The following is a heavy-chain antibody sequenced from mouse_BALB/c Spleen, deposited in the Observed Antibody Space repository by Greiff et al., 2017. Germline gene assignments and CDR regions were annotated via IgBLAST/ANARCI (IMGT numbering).Heavy chain of an antibody. V-gene: IGHV5-6-3*01. Sequence: EVMLVESGGGLVQPGGSLKLSCAASGFTFSSYGMSWVRQTPDKRLELVATINSNGGSTYYPDSVKGRFTISRDNAKNTLYLQMSSLKSEDTAMYYCASPLLNFAYWGQGTLVTVSA. CDR2: INSNGGST. J-gene: IGHJ3*01. D-gene: IGHD2-1*01. CDR1: GFTFSSYG. CDR3: ASPLLNFAY.